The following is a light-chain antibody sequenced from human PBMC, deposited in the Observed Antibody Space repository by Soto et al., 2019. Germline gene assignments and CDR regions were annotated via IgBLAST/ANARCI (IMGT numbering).Light chain of an antibody. CDR2: DTS. V-gene: IGKV3-15*01. J-gene: IGKJ4*01. CDR3: QQYNNWPPLT. Sequence: EIVMTQYPATLSVSPGERATLSCRASQTVSSNLAWYQQKPGQAPRLLIYDTSTRATGIPARFSGSGSGTEFTLTISSLQSEDFAVYYCQQYNNWPPLTFGGGTKV. CDR1: QTVSSN.